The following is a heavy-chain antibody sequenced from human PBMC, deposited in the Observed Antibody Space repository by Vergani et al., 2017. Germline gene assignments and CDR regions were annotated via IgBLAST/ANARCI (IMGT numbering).Heavy chain of an antibody. J-gene: IGHJ6*02. V-gene: IGHV1-18*01. CDR3: ARGGYCSGFRCRDYYGMDV. CDR1: GYTFNSYA. D-gene: IGHD2-15*01. Sequence: QVHLLQSGAEVKKPGASVRVSCKASGYTFNSYAITWVRQAPGQGLEWMGWINVNNGNTKYTQKVQGRVTMTTDTSTNTAYTELRRLKSDDTAVYYCARGGYCSGFRCRDYYGMDVWGQGTTVIVSS. CDR2: INVNNGNT.